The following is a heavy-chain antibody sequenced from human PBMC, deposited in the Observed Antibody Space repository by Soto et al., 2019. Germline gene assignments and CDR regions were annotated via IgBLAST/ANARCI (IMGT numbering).Heavy chain of an antibody. V-gene: IGHV3-23*01. Sequence: EVQLLESGGGLVQPGGSLRLSCAASGFTFSNYAMNWVRRAPGKGLEWVSTIGGSGAPTYYADSVKGRFTISRDNSKNTLYLQMNSLRAEDTAVYYCARQLITIFPFDYCGQGTLVTVSS. J-gene: IGHJ4*02. CDR1: GFTFSNYA. CDR3: ARQLITIFPFDY. CDR2: IGGSGAPT. D-gene: IGHD3-3*01.